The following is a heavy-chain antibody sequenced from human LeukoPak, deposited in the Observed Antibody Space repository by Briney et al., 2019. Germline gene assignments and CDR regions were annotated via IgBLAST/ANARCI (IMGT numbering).Heavy chain of an antibody. J-gene: IGHJ6*02. Sequence: PGGSLRLSCAASGFTFSSYWMSWARQAPGKGLEWVANIKQDGSEKYYVDSVKGRFTISRDNSKNTLYLQMNSLRAEDTAVYYCAKDDSSSGWYSYYYYGMDVWGQGTTVTVSS. CDR2: IKQDGSEK. D-gene: IGHD6-19*01. CDR3: AKDDSSSGWYSYYYYGMDV. V-gene: IGHV3-7*01. CDR1: GFTFSSYW.